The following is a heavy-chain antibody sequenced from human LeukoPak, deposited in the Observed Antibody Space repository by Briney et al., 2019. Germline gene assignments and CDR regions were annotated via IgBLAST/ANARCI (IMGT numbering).Heavy chain of an antibody. CDR2: ISSSSSTI. CDR3: ARGVATYYYDSSGYY. V-gene: IGHV3-48*01. J-gene: IGHJ4*02. D-gene: IGHD3-22*01. CDR1: GFTFSSYS. Sequence: GGSLRLSCAASGFTFSSYSMNWVRQAPGKGLEWVSYISSSSSTIYYADSVKGRFTISRDNAKNSLYLQVNSLRAEDTAVYYCARGVATYYYDSSGYYWGQGTLVTVSS.